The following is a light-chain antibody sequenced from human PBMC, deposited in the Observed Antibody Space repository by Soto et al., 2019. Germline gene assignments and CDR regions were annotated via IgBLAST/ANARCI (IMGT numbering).Light chain of an antibody. V-gene: IGLV2-14*01. CDR1: SSDIGTYNY. J-gene: IGLJ1*01. CDR2: DVS. Sequence: QSALTQPASVSGSPGQSITISCTGTSSDIGTYNYVSWYQQHPGKAPKLIIYDVSNRPSGVSDRVSGSKSGNTASLTVSGLQAEDEGDYYCNSFTSATSTTPYVFGTGTKVTVL. CDR3: NSFTSATSTTPYV.